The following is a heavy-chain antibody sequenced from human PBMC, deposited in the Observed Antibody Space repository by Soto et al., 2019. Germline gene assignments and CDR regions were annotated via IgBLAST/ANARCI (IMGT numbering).Heavy chain of an antibody. CDR1: GFTFRSYA. Sequence: EVQLLESGGGLVQPGGSLRLSCAASGFTFRSYALTWVRRTPGKGLGWVSSISCSGADPYYADSVKGRFTISRDNSRDTLYLQMNSLRAEDTAVYFCAKDRDSGYDDHFRYWGQGTLVTVSS. D-gene: IGHD5-12*01. CDR3: AKDRDSGYDDHFRY. CDR2: ISCSGADP. V-gene: IGHV3-23*01. J-gene: IGHJ1*01.